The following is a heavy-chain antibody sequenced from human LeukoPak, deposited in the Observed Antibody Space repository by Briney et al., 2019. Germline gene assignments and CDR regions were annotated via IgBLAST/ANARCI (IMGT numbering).Heavy chain of an antibody. CDR3: ARYCSSTSCYGRYYFDY. CDR1: GGSISSYY. Sequence: NPSETLSLTCTVSGGSISSYYWSWIRQPPGKGLEWIGYIYYSGSTYYNPSLKSRVTISVDTSKNQFSLKLSSVTAADTAVYYCARYCSSTSCYGRYYFDYWGQGALVTVSS. D-gene: IGHD2-2*01. V-gene: IGHV4-59*12. CDR2: IYYSGST. J-gene: IGHJ4*02.